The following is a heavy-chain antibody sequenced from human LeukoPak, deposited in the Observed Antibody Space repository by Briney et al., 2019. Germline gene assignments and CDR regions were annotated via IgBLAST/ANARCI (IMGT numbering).Heavy chain of an antibody. CDR2: IYSGGST. J-gene: IGHJ4*02. CDR3: ARGGERLAATRY. V-gene: IGHV3-66*01. D-gene: IGHD6-13*01. Sequence: PGGSLRLSCAASGFIVTSSYMSWVRQAPGEGLEWVSVIYSGGSTYYSDSVKGRFTISTDNSKNTLYLQVNSLRAEDTAVYYCARGGERLAATRYWGQGTLVTVSS. CDR1: GFIVTSSY.